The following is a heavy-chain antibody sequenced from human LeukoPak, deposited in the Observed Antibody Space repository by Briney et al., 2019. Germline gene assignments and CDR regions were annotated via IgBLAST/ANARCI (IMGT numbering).Heavy chain of an antibody. Sequence: SETLSLTCAVSGYSISSGYYWGWIRQPPGKGLEWIGSIYHSGSTYYNPSLKSRVAISVDTSKNHFSLKLISVTAADTAVYYCARLEWELRNWFDPWGQGTLVTVSS. J-gene: IGHJ5*02. CDR3: ARLEWELRNWFDP. CDR2: IYHSGST. V-gene: IGHV4-38-2*01. CDR1: GYSISSGYY. D-gene: IGHD3-3*01.